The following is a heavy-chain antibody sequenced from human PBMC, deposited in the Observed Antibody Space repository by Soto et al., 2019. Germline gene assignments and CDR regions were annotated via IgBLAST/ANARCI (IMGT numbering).Heavy chain of an antibody. CDR2: IFSNDDQ. CDR1: GFSISNGRMG. CDR3: ARTGFVWGTLAHFDN. V-gene: IGHV2-26*01. J-gene: IGHJ4*02. Sequence: QVTLKESGPVLVKPTETLTLTCTVSGFSISNGRMGVSWIRQPPGKALEWLAHIFSNDDQSYRTSLKSRLSNSNDPSKSQVVLTMTNTDPVDTGTYYGARTGFVWGTLAHFDNWGQETLVAVAA. D-gene: IGHD3-16*01.